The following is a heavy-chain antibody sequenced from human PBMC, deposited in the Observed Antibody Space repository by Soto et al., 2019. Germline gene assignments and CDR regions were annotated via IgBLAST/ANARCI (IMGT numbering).Heavy chain of an antibody. CDR2: MWYDRSHT. D-gene: IGHD1-1*01. J-gene: IGHJ6*02. CDR3: SRDRSWRTGYYSGIDV. V-gene: IGHV3-33*01. CDR1: GFTFSSYA. Sequence: QAHLVESGGGVVQPGGSLRLSCAASGFTFSSYAMHWVRQAPGKGLEWVALMWYDRSHTYYAESVKGRFNISRDESKNMLFLHMRGQRAEDTAVYYCSRDRSWRTGYYSGIDVCGQGTTVTVS.